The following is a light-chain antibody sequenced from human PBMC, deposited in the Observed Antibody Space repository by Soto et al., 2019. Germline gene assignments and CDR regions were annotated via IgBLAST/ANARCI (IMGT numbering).Light chain of an antibody. CDR1: SSNIGSNT. V-gene: IGLV1-44*01. CDR2: SNN. Sequence: QSVVTQPPSASGTPGQRVTIFCSGSSSNIGSNTVNWYQQLPGTAPKLLMYSNNQRPSGVPDRFSGSKSGTSASLAISGLQAEDEADYYCAAWDNSLSVVVFGRGTKLTVL. CDR3: AAWDNSLSVVV. J-gene: IGLJ2*01.